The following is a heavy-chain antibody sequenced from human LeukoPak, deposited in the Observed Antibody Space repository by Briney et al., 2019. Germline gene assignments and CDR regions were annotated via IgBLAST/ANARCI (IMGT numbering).Heavy chain of an antibody. J-gene: IGHJ4*02. D-gene: IGHD1-26*01. CDR3: ARGSWELRFYYFDY. CDR2: IYYSGST. Sequence: SETLSLTCTVSGGSISSYHWSWIRQPPGKGLEWIGYIYYSGSTNYNPSLKSRVTISVDTSKNQFSLKLSSVTAADTAVYYCARGSWELRFYYFDYWGQGTLVTVSS. CDR1: GGSISSYH. V-gene: IGHV4-59*01.